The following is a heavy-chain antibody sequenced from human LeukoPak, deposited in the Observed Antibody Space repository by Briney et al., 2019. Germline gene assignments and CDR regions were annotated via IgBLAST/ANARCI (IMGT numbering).Heavy chain of an antibody. J-gene: IGHJ6*04. V-gene: IGHV4-4*07. CDR2: IYTSGST. CDR1: AGSISNYY. CDR3: AREYCSSSSCFHYSYYYFMDV. D-gene: IGHD2-2*01. Sequence: PSATLSLTCTVSAGSISNYYWSWIRQPAGKGLEWIGRIYTSGSTNYNPSLESRVTMSLDTSKNQFSLKLTSVTAADTAVYYCAREYCSSSSCFHYSYYYFMDVWGKGTKVTVSS.